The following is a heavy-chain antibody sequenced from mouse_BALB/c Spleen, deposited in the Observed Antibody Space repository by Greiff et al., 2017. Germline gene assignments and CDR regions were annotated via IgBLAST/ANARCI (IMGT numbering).Heavy chain of an antibody. J-gene: IGHJ4*01. CDR2: INPSTGYT. V-gene: IGHV1-7*01. CDR1: GYTFTSYW. CDR3: ARGYRFAMDY. Sequence: VQLQQSGAELAKPGASVKMSCKASGYTFTSYWMHWVKQRPGQGLEWIGYINPSTGYTEYNQKFKDKATLTADKSSSTAYMQLSSLTSEDSAVYYCARGYRFAMDYWGQGTSVTVSS.